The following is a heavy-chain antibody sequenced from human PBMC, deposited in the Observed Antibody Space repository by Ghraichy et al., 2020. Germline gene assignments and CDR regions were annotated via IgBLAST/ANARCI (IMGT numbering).Heavy chain of an antibody. CDR2: IKKDGSEK. CDR3: ARDLGGGWYFDY. V-gene: IGHV3-7*01. CDR1: GFIFSGYW. D-gene: IGHD6-19*01. Sequence: LSLTCAASGFIFSGYWMSWVRQAPGKGPEWVANIKKDGSEKYYVESVKGRFTISRDNAKNSLSLQMNSLRAEDTAVYYCARDLGGGWYFDYWGQGTLVTVSS. J-gene: IGHJ4*02.